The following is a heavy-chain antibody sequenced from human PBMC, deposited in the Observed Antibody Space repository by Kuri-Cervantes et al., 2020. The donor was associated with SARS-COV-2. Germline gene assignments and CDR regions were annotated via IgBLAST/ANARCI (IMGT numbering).Heavy chain of an antibody. V-gene: IGHV4-59*12. J-gene: IGHJ3*02. Sequence: SETLSLTCTVSGGSISSYYWSWIRQPPGQGLEWLGYIYYSGSTKYNPSLESRVTISLDTSRNQFSLKLSSVTAADTAVYYCQRASYCGGDCYSDAFDIWGQGTMVTVSS. CDR1: GGSISSYY. CDR2: IYYSGST. CDR3: QRASYCGGDCYSDAFDI. D-gene: IGHD2-21*01.